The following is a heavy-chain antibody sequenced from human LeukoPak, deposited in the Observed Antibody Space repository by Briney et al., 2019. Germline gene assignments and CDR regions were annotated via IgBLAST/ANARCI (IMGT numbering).Heavy chain of an antibody. CDR1: GFTFSNDW. D-gene: IGHD5-12*01. CDR2: IQEDGSEK. V-gene: IGHV3-7*01. Sequence: GGSLRLSCVASGFTFSNDWMSWVRQAPGKGRECVANIQEDGSEKYYVDSVKGRFTISRDNAKNSLYLQMNSLRAEDTAVYYCARGASGYHNTGGQGTLVTVSS. CDR3: ARGASGYHNT. J-gene: IGHJ4*02.